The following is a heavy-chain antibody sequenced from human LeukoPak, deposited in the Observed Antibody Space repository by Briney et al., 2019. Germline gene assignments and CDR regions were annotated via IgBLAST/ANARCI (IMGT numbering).Heavy chain of an antibody. D-gene: IGHD6-19*01. CDR3: ARILDSAWGELGY. J-gene: IGHJ4*02. CDR2: IRYDGNNK. V-gene: IGHV3-30*02. CDR1: GFNFRDYD. Sequence: GGSLRLSCATSGFNFRDYDMHWVRQAPGKGLEWVAFIRYDGNNKYYADSVKGRFTISRDNSKNTLYLQMNSLRAEDTAVYYCARILDSAWGELGYWGQGTLVTVSS.